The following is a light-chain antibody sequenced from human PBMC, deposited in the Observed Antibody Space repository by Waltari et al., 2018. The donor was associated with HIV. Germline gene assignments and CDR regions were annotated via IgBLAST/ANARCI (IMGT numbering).Light chain of an antibody. J-gene: IGKJ2*01. Sequence: AIQMTQSPSSLSASVGDRVTITCRASQGIANDLGWYQQKPGKAPKVLIYDASNLQSGVPSRFSGSGSGTDFTLTISSLQPEDFASYYCLQDYNYPYTFGQGTKLEIK. CDR2: DAS. CDR3: LQDYNYPYT. CDR1: QGIAND. V-gene: IGKV1-6*01.